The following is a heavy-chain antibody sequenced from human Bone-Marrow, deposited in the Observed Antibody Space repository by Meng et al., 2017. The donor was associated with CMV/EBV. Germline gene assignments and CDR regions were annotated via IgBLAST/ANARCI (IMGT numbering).Heavy chain of an antibody. D-gene: IGHD1-26*01. CDR2: ISSSGSSI. CDR3: ARDKVVGATRGMDV. V-gene: IGHV3-11*04. J-gene: IGHJ6*02. Sequence: GGSLRLSCAASGFTFSDYYMNWIRQAPGKGLEWISYISSSGSSIYYAGSVRGRFTISRDNAKNSLYLQMSSLRAEDTAVYYCARDKVVGATRGMDVWGQGTTVTVSS. CDR1: GFTFSDYY.